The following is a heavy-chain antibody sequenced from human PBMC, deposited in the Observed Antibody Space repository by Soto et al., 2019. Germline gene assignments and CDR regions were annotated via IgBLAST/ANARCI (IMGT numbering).Heavy chain of an antibody. Sequence: SETLSLTCTVSGGSTSSSSYYWGWIRQPPGKGLEWIGSIYYSGSTYYNPSLKSRVTISVDTPKNQFSLKLSSVTAADTAVYYCARRARPSIAARRDFDYWGQGPLVTAPQ. CDR1: GGSTSSSSYY. CDR2: IYYSGST. D-gene: IGHD6-6*01. CDR3: ARRARPSIAARRDFDY. J-gene: IGHJ4*02. V-gene: IGHV4-39*01.